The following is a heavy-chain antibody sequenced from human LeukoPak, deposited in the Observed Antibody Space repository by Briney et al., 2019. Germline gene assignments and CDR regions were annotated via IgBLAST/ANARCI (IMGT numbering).Heavy chain of an antibody. V-gene: IGHV1-18*04. CDR3: ARDPGAAAARHFDY. D-gene: IGHD6-13*01. CDR1: GYTFTSYG. J-gene: IGHJ4*02. CDR2: ISAYSGNT. Sequence: GASVKVSCKASGYTFTSYGISWVRQAPGQGLEWMGWISAYSGNTNYAQKLQGRVTMTTDTSTSTAYMELRSLRSDDTAVYYCARDPGAAAARHFDYWGQGTLVTVSS.